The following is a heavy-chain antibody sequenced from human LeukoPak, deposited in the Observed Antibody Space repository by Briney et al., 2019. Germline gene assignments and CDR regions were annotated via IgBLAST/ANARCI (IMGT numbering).Heavy chain of an antibody. Sequence: GGSLRLSCAASGFAFSSYGMIWVRQAPGKGLEWVSGISGSGGSTYVADSVKGRFTVSRDNSKNTLYLQMNSLRADDTAVYYCAKDRPTVYSSSWLHFLDSWGQGTLVTVSS. V-gene: IGHV3-23*01. CDR3: AKDRPTVYSSSWLHFLDS. CDR1: GFAFSSYG. D-gene: IGHD6-13*01. CDR2: ISGSGGST. J-gene: IGHJ4*02.